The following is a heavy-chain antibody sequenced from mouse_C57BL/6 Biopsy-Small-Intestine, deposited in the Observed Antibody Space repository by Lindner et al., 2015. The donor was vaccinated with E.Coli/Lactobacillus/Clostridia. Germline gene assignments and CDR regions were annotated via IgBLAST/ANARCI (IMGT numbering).Heavy chain of an antibody. J-gene: IGHJ1*03. Sequence: VQLQESGAELARPGDSVKMSCKASGYTFTSYTMHWVKQRPGQGLEWIGCINPSGGYTKYNQKFKDKATLTADKSSSTAYMQLSSLTSEDSAVYYCARRVYDGYYWYFDVWGTGTTVTVSS. CDR1: GYTFTSYT. V-gene: IGHV1-4*01. D-gene: IGHD2-3*01. CDR3: ARRVYDGYYWYFDV. CDR2: INPSGGYT.